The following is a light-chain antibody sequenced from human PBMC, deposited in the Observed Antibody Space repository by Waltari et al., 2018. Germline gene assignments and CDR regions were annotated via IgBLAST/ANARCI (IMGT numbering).Light chain of an antibody. CDR3: QQTYSNFRT. V-gene: IGKV1-39*01. J-gene: IGKJ1*01. CDR1: QGVSGY. Sequence: DIQMTQSPSSLPASVGDSVTITCRTSQGVSGYLNWYQQKPGQAPKLLIYAASSLQSGVPSRFSGSGFGTDFTLTINGLQPEDFAVYYCQQTYSNFRTFGQGTKVDVK. CDR2: AAS.